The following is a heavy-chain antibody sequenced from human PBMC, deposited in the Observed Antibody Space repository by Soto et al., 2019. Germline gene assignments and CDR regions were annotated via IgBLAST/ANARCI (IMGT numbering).Heavy chain of an antibody. Sequence: SETLSLTCTVSGDSVTRSRYYWGWIRQPPGKGLEWIGCIYYSGSTYYNPSLKSRITISIDTSKNQFSLNMNSMTAADTAVYYCATEGGVVDANWFGPWGQGTLVTVSS. CDR2: IYYSGST. CDR3: ATEGGVVDANWFGP. CDR1: GDSVTRSRYY. J-gene: IGHJ5*02. D-gene: IGHD3-22*01. V-gene: IGHV4-39*02.